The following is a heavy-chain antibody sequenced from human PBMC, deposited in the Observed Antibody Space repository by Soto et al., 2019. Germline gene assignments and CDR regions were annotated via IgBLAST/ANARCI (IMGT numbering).Heavy chain of an antibody. Sequence: EVQLIESGGGLVNPGGSLRLSCAASGFSFNTYTMNWVRQAPGKGLEWVSFITSDSNYIYYADSVKGRLTISRDDANKSLYLQMNSLRAEDTAVYYCTREHVVTIFRRGQRGSFDSWSQGTLVSVSS. J-gene: IGHJ4*02. CDR2: ITSDSNYI. V-gene: IGHV3-21*02. CDR3: TREHVVTIFRRGQRGSFDS. D-gene: IGHD3-10*01. CDR1: GFSFNTYT.